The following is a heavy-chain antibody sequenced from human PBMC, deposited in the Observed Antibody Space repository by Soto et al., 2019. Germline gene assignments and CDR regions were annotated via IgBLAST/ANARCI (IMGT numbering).Heavy chain of an antibody. CDR2: IWYDGSNK. CDR1: GFTFSSYG. D-gene: IGHD3-10*01. Sequence: QVQLVESGGGVVQPGRSLRLSCAASGFTFSSYGMHWVRQAPGKGLEWVAVIWYDGSNKYYADSVKGRFTISRDNSKNTLYLQMNSLRAEDTAVYYCARSNSQDSGPIDYWGQGTLVTVSS. CDR3: ARSNSQDSGPIDY. V-gene: IGHV3-33*01. J-gene: IGHJ4*02.